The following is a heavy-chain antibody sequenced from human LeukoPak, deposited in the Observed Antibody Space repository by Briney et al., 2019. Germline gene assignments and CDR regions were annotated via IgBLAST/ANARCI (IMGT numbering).Heavy chain of an antibody. J-gene: IGHJ4*02. D-gene: IGHD5-24*01. CDR3: ARWMSGSNWGFDH. CDR2: INTDGSVE. V-gene: IGHV3-7*03. Sequence: GGSLRLSCEVSGFTFSSSWMTWVRQAPGKGLEWVASINTDGSVEKYLDSVKGRFTISRDNTGNSLYLQMNSLRADDTALYYCARWMSGSNWGFDHWGQGTLVTVSS. CDR1: GFTFSSSW.